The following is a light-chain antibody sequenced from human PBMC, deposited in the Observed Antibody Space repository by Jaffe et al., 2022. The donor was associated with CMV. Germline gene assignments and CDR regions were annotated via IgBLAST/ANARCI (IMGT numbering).Light chain of an antibody. CDR2: DNT. J-gene: IGLJ2*01. V-gene: IGLV1-44*01. CDR1: GSNIGSNF. Sequence: QSVLTQPPSASGTPGQRLTISCSGSGSNIGSNFVNWYQQLPETAPKLLIYDNTQRPSGVPDRFSASKSGTSAALAISGLQSEDEAAYFCEAWDDSLSGPVFGGGTKLTVL. CDR3: EAWDDSLSGPV.